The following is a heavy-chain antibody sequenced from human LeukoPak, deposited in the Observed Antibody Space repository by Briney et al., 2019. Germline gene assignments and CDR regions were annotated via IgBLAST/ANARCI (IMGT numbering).Heavy chain of an antibody. CDR1: GGSISSSSYY. CDR2: IYYSGST. V-gene: IGHV4-39*07. Sequence: SETPSLTCTVSGGSISSSSYYWGWIRQPPGKGLEWIGSIYYSGSTYYNPSLKSRVTISVDTSKNQFSLKLSSVTAADTAVYYCARVTSSGWDRTYYFDYWGQGTLVTVSS. CDR3: ARVTSSGWDRTYYFDY. J-gene: IGHJ4*02. D-gene: IGHD6-19*01.